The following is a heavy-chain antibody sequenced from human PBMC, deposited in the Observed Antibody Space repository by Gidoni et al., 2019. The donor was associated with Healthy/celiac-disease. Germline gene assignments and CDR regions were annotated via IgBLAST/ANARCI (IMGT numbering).Heavy chain of an antibody. Sequence: EVQLLESGGGMVKPGGSRRLPCAASGCTFSSYSMHGVRQAPGKGREWVRSSSSSSSYIYYADSVKGRFTISRENAKNSLYLQMNSLRAEDTAVSYCARVLAPAAAPSTHWGQGTLVTVSS. CDR1: GCTFSSYS. V-gene: IGHV3-21*01. CDR2: SSSSSSYI. J-gene: IGHJ4*02. D-gene: IGHD6-13*01. CDR3: ARVLAPAAAPSTH.